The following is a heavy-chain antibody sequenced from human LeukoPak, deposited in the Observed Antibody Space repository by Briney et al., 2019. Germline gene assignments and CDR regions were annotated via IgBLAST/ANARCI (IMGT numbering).Heavy chain of an antibody. V-gene: IGHV4-59*08. CDR2: IYSSGSA. Sequence: SETLSLTSTVSGASINNNFWTWIRQPPGKGLEWIGYIYSSGSANYNPSLKSRVIISEDTSKNQISLNLTSVTAADTALYFCARHRDYYDSWGHGTLVTVSS. J-gene: IGHJ4*01. D-gene: IGHD3-22*01. CDR1: GASINNNF. CDR3: ARHRDYYDS.